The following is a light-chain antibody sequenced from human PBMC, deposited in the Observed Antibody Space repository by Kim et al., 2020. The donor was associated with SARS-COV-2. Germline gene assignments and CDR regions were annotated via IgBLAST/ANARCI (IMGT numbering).Light chain of an antibody. CDR2: DAS. Sequence: EIVMTQSPGTLSVSPGERATLSCRASEGVGIRLAWYQHKLGQAPRLLIYDASTRATGIPPRFSGSGSETEFTLTISDLQSEDFAVYFCQHYNNWPPFTFGQGTKLEIK. V-gene: IGKV3-15*01. CDR3: QHYNNWPPFT. J-gene: IGKJ2*01. CDR1: EGVGIR.